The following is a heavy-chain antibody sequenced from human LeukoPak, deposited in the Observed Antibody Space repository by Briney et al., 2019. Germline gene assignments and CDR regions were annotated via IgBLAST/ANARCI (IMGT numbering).Heavy chain of an antibody. Sequence: PSETLSLTCTVSGDSISNTYWSWIRQPPGKGLEWLGYISHNGSPDYSPSLKSRVTISADTSKNQFSLILTSATAADTAVYYCARGGGGNYYYYYMDVWGKGTTVTVSS. J-gene: IGHJ6*03. D-gene: IGHD2-15*01. CDR2: ISHNGSP. CDR1: GDSISNTY. V-gene: IGHV4-59*12. CDR3: ARGGGGNYYYYYMDV.